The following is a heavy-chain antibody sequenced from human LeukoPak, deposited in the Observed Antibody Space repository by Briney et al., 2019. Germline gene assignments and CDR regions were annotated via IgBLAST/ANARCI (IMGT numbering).Heavy chain of an antibody. CDR1: GGSFSGYY. CDR2: INHSGST. Sequence: PSETQSLTCAVYGGSFSGYYWSWIRQPPGKGLEWIGEINHSGSTNYNPSLKSRVTISVDTSKNQFSLKLSSVTAADTAVYYCARVEAVAYYYYGMDVWGQGTTVTVSS. V-gene: IGHV4-34*01. CDR3: ARVEAVAYYYYGMDV. D-gene: IGHD6-19*01. J-gene: IGHJ6*02.